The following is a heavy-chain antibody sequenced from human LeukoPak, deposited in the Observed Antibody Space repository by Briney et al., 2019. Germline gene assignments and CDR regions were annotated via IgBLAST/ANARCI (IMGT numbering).Heavy chain of an antibody. CDR3: ARDPTNRPAPVNYFDR. V-gene: IGHV3-66*01. D-gene: IGHD1-7*01. CDR1: GFTVSSNY. Sequence: PGGSLRLSCAVSGFTVSSNYMSWVRQAPGKGLEWVSVIYSGGSTYYAESVKGRFTISRDNSKNTLYLQMNALGAEDTAIYYCARDPTNRPAPVNYFDRWGQGTLVTVSS. J-gene: IGHJ5*02. CDR2: IYSGGST.